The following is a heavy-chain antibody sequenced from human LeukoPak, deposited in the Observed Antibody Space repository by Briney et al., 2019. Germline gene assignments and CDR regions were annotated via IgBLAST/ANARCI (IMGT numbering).Heavy chain of an antibody. Sequence: GGSLRLSCAASGFTFSSYSMNWVRQAPGKGLERVSYISRYSSTIYYADSVKGRFTISRDNAENSLYLQMNSLRAEDTAVYYCARDLDPKFDYWGQGTLVTVSS. J-gene: IGHJ4*02. D-gene: IGHD3-9*01. CDR2: ISRYSSTI. CDR1: GFTFSSYS. V-gene: IGHV3-48*01. CDR3: ARDLDPKFDY.